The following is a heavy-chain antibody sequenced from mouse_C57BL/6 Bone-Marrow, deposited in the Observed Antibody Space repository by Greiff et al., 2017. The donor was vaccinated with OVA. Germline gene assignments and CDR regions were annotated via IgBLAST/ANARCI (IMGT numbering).Heavy chain of an antibody. CDR3: AIYSEGITTVGY. Sequence: QFQLQQPGAELVKPGASVKVSCKASGYTFTSYWMHWVKQRPGQGLEWIGRIRPSDSDTNYNQKFKGKATLTVDKSSSTAYMQLSSLTSEDSAVYYCAIYSEGITTVGYWGQGTTLTVSS. CDR1: GYTFTSYW. CDR2: IRPSDSDT. D-gene: IGHD1-1*01. J-gene: IGHJ2*01. V-gene: IGHV1-74*01.